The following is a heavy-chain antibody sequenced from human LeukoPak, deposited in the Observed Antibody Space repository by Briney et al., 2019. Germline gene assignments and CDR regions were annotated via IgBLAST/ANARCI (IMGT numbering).Heavy chain of an antibody. J-gene: IGHJ4*02. CDR2: WHHSGIT. Sequence: SETLSPTCTVSGASLISGNYFWGWVRHPPGKRLEWIGSWHHSGITDYNPSLKSRVTIVADTSKNQFSLKLASVAAAYSAVYFCARQYEFWGQGTLVTVSS. CDR1: GASLISGNYF. CDR3: ARQYEF. D-gene: IGHD3-10*01. V-gene: IGHV4-39*01.